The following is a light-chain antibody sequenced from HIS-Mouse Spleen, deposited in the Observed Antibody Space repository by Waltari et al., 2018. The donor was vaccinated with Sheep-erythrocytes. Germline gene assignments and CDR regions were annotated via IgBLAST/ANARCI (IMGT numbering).Light chain of an antibody. CDR1: SRDVGGYNY. Sequence: QSALTQPRSVSGSPGQSVTISCTGTSRDVGGYNYVPWYQQHPGKAPKLMIYDGSKRPSVVPDRFSGSKSGNTASLTISGLQAEDEADYYCCSYAGSYNHVFATGTKVTVL. V-gene: IGLV2-11*01. J-gene: IGLJ1*01. CDR2: DGS. CDR3: CSYAGSYNHV.